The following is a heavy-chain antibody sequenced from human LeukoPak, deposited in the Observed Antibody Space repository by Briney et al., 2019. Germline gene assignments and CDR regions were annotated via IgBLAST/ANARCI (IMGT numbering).Heavy chain of an antibody. V-gene: IGHV4-61*02. J-gene: IGHJ6*02. CDR1: GGSISSGSYY. CDR3: AREEGGMVRGVIRYYYYGMHV. D-gene: IGHD3-10*01. CDR2: IYTSGST. Sequence: PSQTLSLTCTVSGGSISSGSYYWSWIRQPAGKGLEWIGRIYTSGSTNYNPSLKSRVTISVDTSKNQFSLKLSSVTAADTAVYYCAREEGGMVRGVIRYYYYGMHVWGQGTTVTVSS.